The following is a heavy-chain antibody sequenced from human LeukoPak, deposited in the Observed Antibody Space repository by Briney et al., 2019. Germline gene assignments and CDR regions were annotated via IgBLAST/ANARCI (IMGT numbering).Heavy chain of an antibody. V-gene: IGHV1-46*01. CDR1: GYTFTSNY. CDR3: ARVRIVATVHDAFDV. Sequence: GASVKVSCKAFGYTFTSNYMHWVRQAPGQGPEWMGVISPSGGSTTYAQKFQGRVTLTRDTSISTAYMELSRLRSDDTAVYYCARVRIVATVHDAFDVWAQGAMVTVSS. CDR2: ISPSGGST. J-gene: IGHJ3*01. D-gene: IGHD5-12*01.